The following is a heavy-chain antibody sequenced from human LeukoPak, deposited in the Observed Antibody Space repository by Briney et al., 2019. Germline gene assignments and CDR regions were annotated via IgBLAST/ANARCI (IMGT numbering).Heavy chain of an antibody. CDR1: GGSISSYY. J-gene: IGHJ4*02. D-gene: IGHD3-10*01. Sequence: PSETLSLTCTVSGGSISSYYWSWIRQPPGKGLEWIGYIYYSGSTNYNPSLKSRVTISVDTSKNQFSLKLSSVTAADTAVYYCARGSDYYGSGSYYNYDYRGQGTLVTVSS. CDR2: IYYSGST. CDR3: ARGSDYYGSGSYYNYDY. V-gene: IGHV4-59*01.